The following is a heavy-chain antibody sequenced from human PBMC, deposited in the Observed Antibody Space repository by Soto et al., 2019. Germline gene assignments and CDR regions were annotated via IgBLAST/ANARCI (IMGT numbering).Heavy chain of an antibody. CDR2: IIPILGIA. J-gene: IGHJ4*02. CDR1: GGTFSSYT. D-gene: IGHD2-2*01. Sequence: QVQLVQSGAEVKKPGSSVKVSCKASGGTFSSYTISWVRQAPGQGLEWMGRIIPILGIANYAQKFQGRVTITADKSTSTAYMELSSLRSEDTAVYYCERELDYCSSTSCHFDYWGQGTLVTVSS. CDR3: ERELDYCSSTSCHFDY. V-gene: IGHV1-69*08.